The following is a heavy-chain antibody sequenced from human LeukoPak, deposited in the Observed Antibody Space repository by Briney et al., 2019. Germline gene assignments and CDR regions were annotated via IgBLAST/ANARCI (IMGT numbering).Heavy chain of an antibody. CDR3: AKGTTTYYYGSGSYYNGAFDI. CDR2: ISGSGGST. V-gene: IGHV3-23*01. CDR1: GFTFSSYA. J-gene: IGHJ3*02. D-gene: IGHD3-10*01. Sequence: PGGSLRLSCAASGFTFSSYAMSWVRHAPGKGLEWVSAISGSGGSTYYADSVKGRFTISRDNSKNTLYLQMNSLRAEDTAVYYCAKGTTTYYYGSGSYYNGAFDIWGQGTMVTVSS.